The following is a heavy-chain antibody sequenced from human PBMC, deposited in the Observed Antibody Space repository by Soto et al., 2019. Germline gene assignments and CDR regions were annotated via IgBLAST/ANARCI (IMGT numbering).Heavy chain of an antibody. Sequence: SVKVSCKASGFTFTSSAVQWVRQARGQRLEWIGWIVVGSGNTNYAQKFQERVTITRDMSTSTAYMELSSLRSEDTAVYYCVAGLLAGTTFIVYWGQGTLVTVFS. J-gene: IGHJ4*02. CDR3: VAGLLAGTTFIVY. V-gene: IGHV1-58*01. CDR2: IVVGSGNT. D-gene: IGHD1-1*01. CDR1: GFTFTSSA.